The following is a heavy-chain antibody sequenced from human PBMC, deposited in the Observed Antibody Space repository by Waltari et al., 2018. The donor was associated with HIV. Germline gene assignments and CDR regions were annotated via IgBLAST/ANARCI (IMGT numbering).Heavy chain of an antibody. D-gene: IGHD3-22*01. CDR1: GASVTSDNSF. Sequence: QVHLQGSGPGLVKPSETLSLTCTVSGASVTSDNSFWSWIRQPPGRGLEWIGYIRSSGSANFNPSLTGRATISLDKSRNQFSLKLSSVTAADTAVYYCARDKSDSSGYFVYWGQGTLVTVSS. V-gene: IGHV4-61*01. CDR3: ARDKSDSSGYFVY. CDR2: IRSSGSA. J-gene: IGHJ4*02.